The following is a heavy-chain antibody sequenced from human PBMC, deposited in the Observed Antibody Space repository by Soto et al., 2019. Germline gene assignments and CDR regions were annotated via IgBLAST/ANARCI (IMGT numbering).Heavy chain of an antibody. CDR1: GGTFSNDI. V-gene: IGHV1-69*08. CDR2: IIPLLDIA. CDR3: ARDSPIGSTFSGYEAIDY. D-gene: IGHD5-12*01. Sequence: QVQLVQSGAEVKKPGSSVKVSCKTSGGTFSNDIITWVRQAPGQGLEWMGRIIPLLDIANYAQKFQGRVTITADKSTRTAYMKLNSLRSEDTAVYYCARDSPIGSTFSGYEAIDYWGQGTLVTVSS. J-gene: IGHJ4*02.